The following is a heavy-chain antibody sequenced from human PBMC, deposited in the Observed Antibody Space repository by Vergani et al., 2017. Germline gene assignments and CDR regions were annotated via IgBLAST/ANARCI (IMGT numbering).Heavy chain of an antibody. J-gene: IGHJ4*02. D-gene: IGHD2/OR15-2a*01. Sequence: VQLVESGGGVIQPGGSVRLSCAASGFTFSACPMTWVRQAPGKGLEWYSAISARYPSTYYADSVKGRFTISRDNSKTMLYLQMNSLRAEDSALYYCARLSYDTTSYLQGGYDCWGQGTLVSVSS. CDR2: ISARYPST. V-gene: IGHV3-23*04. CDR1: GFTFSACP. CDR3: ARLSYDTTSYLQGGYDC.